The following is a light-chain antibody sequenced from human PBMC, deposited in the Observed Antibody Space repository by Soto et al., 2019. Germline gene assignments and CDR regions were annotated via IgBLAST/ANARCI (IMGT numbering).Light chain of an antibody. CDR2: AAS. V-gene: IGKV1-39*01. J-gene: IGKJ1*01. CDR3: QQSYSTPWT. CDR1: QSIRNY. Sequence: DIQMTQSPSSLSASVGDRVTITCRASQSIRNYLNWYQQKPGKAPKLLIYAASSLQSGVPSRFSGSGPGTDFTLTISSLQPEDVATYYCQQSYSTPWTFGQGTKVEIK.